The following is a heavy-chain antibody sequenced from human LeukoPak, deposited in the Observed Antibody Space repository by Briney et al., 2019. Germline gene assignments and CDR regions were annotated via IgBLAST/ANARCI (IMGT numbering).Heavy chain of an antibody. Sequence: SVEVSCKASGGTFSSYAISWVRQAPGQGLEWMGGIIPIFGTANYAQKFQGRVTITADESTSTAYMELSSLRSEDTAVYYCATSRMGYSYDLYFDYWGQGTLVTVSS. CDR1: GGTFSSYA. V-gene: IGHV1-69*13. D-gene: IGHD5-18*01. CDR3: ATSRMGYSYDLYFDY. J-gene: IGHJ4*02. CDR2: IIPIFGTA.